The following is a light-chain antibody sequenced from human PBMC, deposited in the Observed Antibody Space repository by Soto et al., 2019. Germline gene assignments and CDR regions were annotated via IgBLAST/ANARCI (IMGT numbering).Light chain of an antibody. CDR1: SSNIGSKY. CDR3: AAWDSNLGGPA. V-gene: IGLV1-47*01. Sequence: QLVLTQPPSASGTPGQRVTISCSGSSSNIGSKYVYWYQQLPGTAPKLLMYRNNQRPSGVPDRFSGSKSGTTASLAISGLRSEDEADYYCAAWDSNLGGPAFGGGTKVTVL. CDR2: RNN. J-gene: IGLJ2*01.